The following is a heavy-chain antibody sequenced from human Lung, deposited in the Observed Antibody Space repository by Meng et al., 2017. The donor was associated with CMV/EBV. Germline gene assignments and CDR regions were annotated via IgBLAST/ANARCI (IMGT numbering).Heavy chain of an antibody. J-gene: IGHJ4*02. CDR2: ISWNSGDI. D-gene: IGHD6-13*01. CDR3: AKFGAVAGFPT. V-gene: IGHV3-9*01. Sequence: GGSLRLXCAASGFPFDDYAMHWVRQGPGKGLEWVSGISWNSGDIGYADSVKGRFTISRDNAKNSLYLQMDSLSAEDTALYYCAKFGAVAGFPTWCQGTLVTVSS. CDR1: GFPFDDYA.